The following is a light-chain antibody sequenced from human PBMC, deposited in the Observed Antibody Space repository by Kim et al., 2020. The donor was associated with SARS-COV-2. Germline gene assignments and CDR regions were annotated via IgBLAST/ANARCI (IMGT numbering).Light chain of an antibody. Sequence: GRTRTTSCNRGIGSIDDNYVQWYQRRPGGVPTTVIYEDDQRPSGVSDRFSGSIDNSSNSASLTISGLRTKDEADYYCQSYNRDNVLFGGGTQLTVL. V-gene: IGLV6-57*03. CDR3: QSYNRDNVL. CDR2: EDD. J-gene: IGLJ2*01. CDR1: IGSIDDNY.